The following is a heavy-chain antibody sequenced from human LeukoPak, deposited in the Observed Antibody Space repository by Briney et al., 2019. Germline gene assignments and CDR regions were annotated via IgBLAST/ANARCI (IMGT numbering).Heavy chain of an antibody. Sequence: PGGSLRLSCAASGFTFTDYWMTWVRQVPGKGLEWVANIHKAGTESYYVDSVKGRFAISRDNAKNSLYLQLSSLRVDATAVYYCARVGTWELQRVFDYWGQGTLVTVSS. V-gene: IGHV3-7*03. J-gene: IGHJ4*02. CDR3: ARVGTWELQRVFDY. D-gene: IGHD1-26*01. CDR2: IHKAGTES. CDR1: GFTFTDYW.